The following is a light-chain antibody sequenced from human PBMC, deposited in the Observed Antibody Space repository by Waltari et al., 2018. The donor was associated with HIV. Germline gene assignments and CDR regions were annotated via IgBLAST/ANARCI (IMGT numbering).Light chain of an antibody. Sequence: QSALTQPPSASGSLGQSVTISCTGSSSAIGAYDSVSWFQQHPNTAPNLLLYDVSKRPSGVPDRFSGSRSGETAFLSVSGLQPDDTAGYFCSSYGDNIRVLFGGGTNLTVL. CDR1: SSAIGAYDS. V-gene: IGLV2-8*01. CDR2: DVS. J-gene: IGLJ2*01. CDR3: SSYGDNIRVL.